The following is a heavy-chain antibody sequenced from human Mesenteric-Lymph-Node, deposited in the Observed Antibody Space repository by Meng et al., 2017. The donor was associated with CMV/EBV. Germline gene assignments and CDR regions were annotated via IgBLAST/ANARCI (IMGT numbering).Heavy chain of an antibody. D-gene: IGHD6-19*01. V-gene: IGHV3-48*04. CDR1: GLTFSSYS. Sequence: GGSLRLSCVASGLTFSSYSMNWVRQAPGKGLEWVSHIGSGDDSIYYADSVKGRFTISRDNAKNSLYLQMNSLRAEDTAVYYCATRIAVAGKVGYWGQGTLVTVSS. CDR3: ATRIAVAGKVGY. CDR2: IGSGDDSI. J-gene: IGHJ4*02.